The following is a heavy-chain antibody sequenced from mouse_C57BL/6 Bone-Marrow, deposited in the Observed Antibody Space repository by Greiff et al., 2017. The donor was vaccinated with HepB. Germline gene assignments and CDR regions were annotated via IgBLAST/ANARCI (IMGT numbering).Heavy chain of an antibody. CDR2: INYDGSST. Sequence: EVQVVESEGGLVQPGSSMKLSCTASGFTFSDYYMAWVRQVPEKGLEWVANINYDGSSTYYLDSLKSRFIISRDNAKNILYLQMSSLKSEDTATYYCARDWTTVVDWYFDVWGTGTTVTVSS. J-gene: IGHJ1*03. CDR3: ARDWTTVVDWYFDV. CDR1: GFTFSDYY. D-gene: IGHD1-1*01. V-gene: IGHV5-16*01.